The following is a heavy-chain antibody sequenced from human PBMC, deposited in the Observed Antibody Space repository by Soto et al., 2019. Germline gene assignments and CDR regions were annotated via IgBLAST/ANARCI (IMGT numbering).Heavy chain of an antibody. Sequence: QVQLVQSGAGVKKPGASVKVSCKASGYTFTRYDINWVRQATGPGLEWMGWMNPNSGNTGYAQKFQGRVTMTRSTSISTAYLELSSLRSEDTAVYYCARGINYYDSGDDAFEIWGQGTMVTVSS. V-gene: IGHV1-8*01. CDR2: MNPNSGNT. CDR1: GYTFTRYD. D-gene: IGHD3-10*01. J-gene: IGHJ3*02. CDR3: ARGINYYDSGDDAFEI.